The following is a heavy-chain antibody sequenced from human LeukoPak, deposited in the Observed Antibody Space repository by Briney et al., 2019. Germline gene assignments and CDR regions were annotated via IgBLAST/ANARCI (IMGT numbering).Heavy chain of an antibody. V-gene: IGHV3-74*01. CDR1: GFTLSSYW. J-gene: IGHJ3*02. CDR2: INSDGSGI. CDR3: ARSYYYGSGSYAFDI. Sequence: PGGSLRLSCAASGFTLSSYWMHWVRQVPGKGLVWVSRINSDGSGITYADSVKGRFTISRDSAKNTLYLQMDGLRAEDTAVYYCARSYYYGSGSYAFDIWGQGTMVTVSS. D-gene: IGHD3-10*01.